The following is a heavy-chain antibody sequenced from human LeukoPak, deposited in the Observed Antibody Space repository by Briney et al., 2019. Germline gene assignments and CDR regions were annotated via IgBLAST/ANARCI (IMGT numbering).Heavy chain of an antibody. CDR2: ISGSGGST. CDR3: AKSDQGVGAGKGDYFDY. D-gene: IGHD1-26*01. CDR1: GFTFSSYA. Sequence: GGSLRLSCAASGFTFSSYAMSWVRQAPGKGLEWVSAISGSGGSTYYADSVKGRFTISRDNSKNTLYLQINSLRAEDTAVYYCAKSDQGVGAGKGDYFDYWGQGTLVTVSS. V-gene: IGHV3-23*01. J-gene: IGHJ4*02.